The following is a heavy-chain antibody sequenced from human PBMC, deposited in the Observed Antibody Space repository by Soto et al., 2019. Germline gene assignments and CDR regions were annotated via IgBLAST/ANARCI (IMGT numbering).Heavy chain of an antibody. CDR3: ARDEGSSWYNCFDP. CDR2: IKQDGSEK. V-gene: IGHV3-7*01. CDR1: GFTFSSSS. D-gene: IGHD6-13*01. Sequence: GALRLHCAASGFTFSSSSMSWFRQAPGKGLDWVANIKQDGSEKYYVDCVKGRFTISRDNAKNSLYLQMNSLRAEDTAVYYCARDEGSSWYNCFDPWAHGTLVTVSS. J-gene: IGHJ5*02.